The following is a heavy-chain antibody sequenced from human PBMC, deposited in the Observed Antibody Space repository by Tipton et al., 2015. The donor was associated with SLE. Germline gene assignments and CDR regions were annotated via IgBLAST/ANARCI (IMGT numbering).Heavy chain of an antibody. J-gene: IGHJ4*02. V-gene: IGHV3-53*05. Sequence: SLRLSCAASGFAVSSNYMSWVRQAPGKGLEWVSVIYGGGSTYYADSVKGRFPISRGNSKNTLYLQMNSLRAEDTAVYFCARGECSGGSCFDFWGQGTLVTVSS. D-gene: IGHD2-15*01. CDR2: IYGGGST. CDR3: ARGECSGGSCFDF. CDR1: GFAVSSNY.